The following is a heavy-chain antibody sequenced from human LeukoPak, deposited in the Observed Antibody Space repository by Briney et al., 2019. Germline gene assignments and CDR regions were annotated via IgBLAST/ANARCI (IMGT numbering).Heavy chain of an antibody. J-gene: IGHJ4*02. V-gene: IGHV4-59*08. CDR1: GGSISSSY. Sequence: SETLSLTCTVSGGSISSSYWSWIRQPPGKGLEWIGYIYYSGSTNNNPSFKSRVAISVDTSKNQFSLELSSVTAADTAVYYCATWGIAVAGTFDYWGQGTLVTVST. D-gene: IGHD6-19*01. CDR2: IYYSGST. CDR3: ATWGIAVAGTFDY.